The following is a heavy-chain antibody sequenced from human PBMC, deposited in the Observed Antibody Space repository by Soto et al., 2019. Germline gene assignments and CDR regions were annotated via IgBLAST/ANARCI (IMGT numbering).Heavy chain of an antibody. CDR1: GFTFSRSG. CDR3: AKRLRWYGDVDSGMDV. V-gene: IGHV3-30*18. D-gene: IGHD3-10*01. CDR2: ISYDGSNK. Sequence: GGSLRLSCAASGFTFSRSGLHWVRQAPGKGLVWVAVISYDGSNKYSADSVNGRFTISRDNSKNPLYLQMNSRRAEDTAVHYCAKRLRWYGDVDSGMDVWGQGTTVTVSS. J-gene: IGHJ6*02.